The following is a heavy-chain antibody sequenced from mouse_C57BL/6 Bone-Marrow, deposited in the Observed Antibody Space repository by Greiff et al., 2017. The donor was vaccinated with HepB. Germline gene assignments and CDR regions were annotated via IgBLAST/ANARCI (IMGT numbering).Heavy chain of an antibody. Sequence: DVKLVESGGDLVKPGGSLKLSCAASGFTFSSYGMSWVRQTPDKRLEWVATISSGGSYTYYPDSVKGRFTISRDNAKNTLYLQMSSLKSEDTAMYYCARQTTEGFAYWGQGTLVTVSA. CDR1: GFTFSSYG. V-gene: IGHV5-6*02. D-gene: IGHD1-1*01. CDR3: ARQTTEGFAY. CDR2: ISSGGSYT. J-gene: IGHJ3*01.